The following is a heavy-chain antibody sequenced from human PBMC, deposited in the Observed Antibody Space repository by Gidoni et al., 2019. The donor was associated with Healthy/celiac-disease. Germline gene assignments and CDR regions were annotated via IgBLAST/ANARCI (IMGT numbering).Heavy chain of an antibody. CDR1: GFPFRSYA. CDR3: AKTRIAAAGPAIGY. J-gene: IGHJ4*02. D-gene: IGHD6-13*01. V-gene: IGHV3-23*01. Sequence: EVQLFESGGGLVQPGGSLRLSCSASGFPFRSYAMSWVRQAPGKGLEWGAAISGSGGRTYYADSVKGRFTISRDKSKNTLYLQMNSLRAEDTAVYYCAKTRIAAAGPAIGYWGQGTLVTVSS. CDR2: ISGSGGRT.